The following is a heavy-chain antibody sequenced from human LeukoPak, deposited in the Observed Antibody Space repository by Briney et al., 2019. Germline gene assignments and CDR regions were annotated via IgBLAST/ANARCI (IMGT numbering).Heavy chain of an antibody. J-gene: IGHJ5*02. V-gene: IGHV6-1*01. CDR3: SRRPNVAAALLIRRALRNWFDP. Sequence: SQTLSLTCAISGDSVSSNSAAWNWIRQSPSRGLEWLGRTYYRSKWYNDYAVSVKSRITINPDTSKNQFSLQVNSVTPEDTAVYYCSRRPNVAAALLIRRALRNWFDPWGQGTLVTVSS. CDR2: TYYRSKWYN. D-gene: IGHD6-13*01. CDR1: GDSVSSNSAA.